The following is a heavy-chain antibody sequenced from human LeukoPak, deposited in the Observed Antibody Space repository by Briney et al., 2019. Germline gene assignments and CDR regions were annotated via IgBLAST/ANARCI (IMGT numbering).Heavy chain of an antibody. CDR1: GYTFTSYG. Sequence: ASVKVSCKASGYTFTSYGISWVRQAPGQGLEWMGWISAYNGNTNYAQKLQGRVTMTTDTSTSTAYMELRSLRSDDTAVYYCARGDNAEQWLVWGLTADYWGQGTLVTVSS. J-gene: IGHJ4*02. D-gene: IGHD6-19*01. CDR2: ISAYNGNT. V-gene: IGHV1-18*01. CDR3: ARGDNAEQWLVWGLTADY.